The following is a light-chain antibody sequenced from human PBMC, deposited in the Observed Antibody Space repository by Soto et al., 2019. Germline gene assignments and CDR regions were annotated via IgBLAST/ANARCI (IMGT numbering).Light chain of an antibody. CDR2: DAS. V-gene: IGKV1-5*01. CDR1: RNIGTS. J-gene: IGKJ4*01. CDR3: QQSYSAPLT. Sequence: IQMTQTPSTLSASIRDRVTITCRASRNIGTSLAWYQQKPGKAPQLLIYDASTLESGVPSRFSGSGSGTEFTLTISSLQPDDFSTYFCQQSYSAPLTFGGGTKVDI.